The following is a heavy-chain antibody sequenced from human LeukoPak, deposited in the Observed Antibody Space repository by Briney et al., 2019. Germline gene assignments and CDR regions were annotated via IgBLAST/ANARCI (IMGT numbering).Heavy chain of an antibody. CDR2: INHSGSI. Sequence: SETLSLTCAVYGGSFSGYYWSWIRQPPGKGLEWIGEINHSGSINYNPSLKSRVTISVDTSKNQFSLKLSSVTAADTAVYYCARHPRYYYDSSGYPRWGQGTLVTVSS. CDR1: GGSFSGYY. V-gene: IGHV4-34*01. J-gene: IGHJ4*02. D-gene: IGHD3-22*01. CDR3: ARHPRYYYDSSGYPR.